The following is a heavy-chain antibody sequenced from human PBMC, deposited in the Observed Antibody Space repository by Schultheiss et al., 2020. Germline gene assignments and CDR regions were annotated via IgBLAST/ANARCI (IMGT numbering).Heavy chain of an antibody. Sequence: GGSLRLSCAASGFTFSSYGMHWVRQAPGKGLEWVAVISYDGSNKYYADSVKGRFTISRDNSKNTLYLQMNSLRAEDTAVYYCARGERDDFWSGYFDYWGQGTLVTVSS. J-gene: IGHJ4*02. CDR1: GFTFSSYG. D-gene: IGHD3-3*01. V-gene: IGHV3-30*03. CDR2: ISYDGSNK. CDR3: ARGERDDFWSGYFDY.